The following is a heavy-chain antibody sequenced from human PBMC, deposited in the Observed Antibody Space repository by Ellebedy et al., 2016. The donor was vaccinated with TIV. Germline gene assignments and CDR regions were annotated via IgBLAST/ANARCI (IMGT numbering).Heavy chain of an antibody. CDR1: GFTFNRYV. D-gene: IGHD3-16*01. CDR2: ISGGGGIT. V-gene: IGHV3-23*01. J-gene: IGHJ4*02. Sequence: GESLKISXAASGFTFNRYVITWVRQAPGKGLEWVSSISGGGGITNYADSVKGRFTISRDNPKNTLYLQVNNVRGEDTAVYYCATDGSRHAYYPYFSYYFRHWGQGTLVTVSS. CDR3: ATDGSRHAYYPYFSYYFRH.